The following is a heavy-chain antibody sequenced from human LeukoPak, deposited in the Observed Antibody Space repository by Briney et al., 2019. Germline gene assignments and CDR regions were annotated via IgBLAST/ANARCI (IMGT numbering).Heavy chain of an antibody. V-gene: IGHV1-2*02. CDR1: GYTFTGYY. J-gene: IGHJ4*02. CDR2: INPNSGGT. CDR3: ARASKTHSSGYYYLHY. D-gene: IGHD3-22*01. Sequence: GASGKVSCKASGYTFTGYYMHWVRQAPGQGLEWMGWINPNSGGTNYAQKFQGRVTMTRDTSISTAYMELSRLRSDDTAVYYCARASKTHSSGYYYLHYWGQGTLVTVSS.